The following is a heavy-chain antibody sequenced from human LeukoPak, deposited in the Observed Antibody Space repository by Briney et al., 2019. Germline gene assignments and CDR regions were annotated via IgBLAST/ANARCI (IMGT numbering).Heavy chain of an antibody. Sequence: SETLSLTCTVSGGSISGYYWSWIRQPPGKGLEWIGYIFYSGNTDYNPSLKSRVTISVDTSKNQFSLKLSSVTAADTAVYYCARDSNYYGSGNPFDYWGQGTLVTVSS. J-gene: IGHJ4*02. D-gene: IGHD3-10*01. CDR2: IFYSGNT. CDR3: ARDSNYYGSGNPFDY. V-gene: IGHV4-59*12. CDR1: GGSISGYY.